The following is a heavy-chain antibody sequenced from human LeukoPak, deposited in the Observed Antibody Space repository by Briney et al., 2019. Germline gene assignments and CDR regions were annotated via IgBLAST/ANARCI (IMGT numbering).Heavy chain of an antibody. D-gene: IGHD1-26*01. J-gene: IGHJ6*01. CDR2: ISGSGDNT. Sequence: AGGSLRLSCAASGFPFSGFAMSWVRRTRGRGVEWVSGISGSGDNTLYADSVKGRFTISRDNSKNTLYLEMNSLRAEDTAIYYCAKMKGHPLPKYYMDVWGQGTTVTVSS. V-gene: IGHV3-23*01. CDR1: GFPFSGFA. CDR3: AKMKGHPLPKYYMDV.